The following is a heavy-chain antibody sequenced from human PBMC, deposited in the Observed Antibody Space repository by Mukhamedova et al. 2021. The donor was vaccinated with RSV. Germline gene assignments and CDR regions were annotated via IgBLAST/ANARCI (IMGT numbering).Heavy chain of an antibody. J-gene: IGHJ4*02. D-gene: IGHD1-14*01. V-gene: IGHV5-51*01. CDR2: IYPGDSDT. Sequence: EYMGIIYPGDSDTRYSPSFKGQVTISADKSINTAYLQWSSLEASDSAMYFCARLGLGTYGGDYRGQGTPVTVSS. CDR3: ARLGLGTYGGDY.